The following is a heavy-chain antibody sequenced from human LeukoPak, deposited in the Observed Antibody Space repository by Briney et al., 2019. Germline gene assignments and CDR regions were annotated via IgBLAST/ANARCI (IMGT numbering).Heavy chain of an antibody. CDR2: ISSSSSSYI. J-gene: IGHJ3*02. V-gene: IGHV3-21*01. CDR1: GFTVSSNY. Sequence: PGGSLRLSCAASGFTVSSNYMSWVRQAPGKGLEWVSSISSSSSSYIYYADSVKGRFTTFRDNAKNSLYLQMNSLRAEDTAVYYCARNLGRWARHAFDIWGQGTMVTVSS. CDR3: ARNLGRWARHAFDI. D-gene: IGHD4-23*01.